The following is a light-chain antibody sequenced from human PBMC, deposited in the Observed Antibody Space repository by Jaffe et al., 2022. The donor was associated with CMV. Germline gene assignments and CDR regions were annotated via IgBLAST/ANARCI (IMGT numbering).Light chain of an antibody. V-gene: IGLV1-40*01. CDR3: QSYDSRSSVV. CDR1: SSNIGAGYD. J-gene: IGLJ2*01. CDR2: GNS. Sequence: QSVLTQPPSVSGAPGQRVTISCTGSSSNIGAGYDVHWYQQLPGTAPKLLIYGNSNRPSGVPDRFSGSKSGTSASLAITGLQAEDEADYYCQSYDSRSSVVFGGGTKLTVL.